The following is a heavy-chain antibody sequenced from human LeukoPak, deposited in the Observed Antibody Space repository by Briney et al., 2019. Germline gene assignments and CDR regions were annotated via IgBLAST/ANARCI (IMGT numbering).Heavy chain of an antibody. Sequence: PSETLSLTCTVSGDSISSSSYYWGWIRQPPGKGLEWIGTIYYNGNTFHTPSLKSRLTLSLDTSKNQFSLDLTSVTAADTAIYYCATDWEFWGPGILVTVSS. CDR1: GDSISSSSYY. CDR2: IYYNGNT. J-gene: IGHJ4*02. CDR3: ATDWEF. D-gene: IGHD3-10*01. V-gene: IGHV4-39*07.